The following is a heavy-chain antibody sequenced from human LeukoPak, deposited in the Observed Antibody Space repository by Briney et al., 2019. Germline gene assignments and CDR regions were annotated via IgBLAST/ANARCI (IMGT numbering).Heavy chain of an antibody. V-gene: IGHV4-39*07. CDR2: IYYSGST. D-gene: IGHD2-15*01. CDR3: ARAHRLVLHYFDS. CDR1: GGSISSSSYY. J-gene: IGHJ4*02. Sequence: TTSETLSLTCTVSGGSISSSSYYWGWIRQPPGKGLEWIGSIYYSGSTYFNPSLKSRVIISVDTSKNQFSLKLTSVTAADTAVYYCARAHRLVLHYFDSWGQGTLVTVSS.